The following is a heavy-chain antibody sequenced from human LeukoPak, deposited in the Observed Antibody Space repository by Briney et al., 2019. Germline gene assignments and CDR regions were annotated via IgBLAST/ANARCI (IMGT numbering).Heavy chain of an antibody. J-gene: IGHJ4*02. CDR1: VFTFSSYS. V-gene: IGHV3-30-3*01. Sequence: GGSLRLSCAASVFTFSSYSMHWVRQAPGKGLEWVAVISYDGGNKYYADSVKGRFTISRDNSKNTLYLQMNSLRAEDTAVYYCARDASPYCSGGSCYSRLDYWGQGTLVTVSS. CDR2: ISYDGGNK. D-gene: IGHD2-15*01. CDR3: ARDASPYCSGGSCYSRLDY.